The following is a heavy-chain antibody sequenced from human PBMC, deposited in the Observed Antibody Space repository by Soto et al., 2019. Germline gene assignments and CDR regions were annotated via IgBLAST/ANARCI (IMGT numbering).Heavy chain of an antibody. V-gene: IGHV3-33*01. CDR3: ARDRGLSSIAAPPFDY. CDR1: GFTFSSYG. J-gene: IGHJ4*02. Sequence: GGSLRLSCAASGFTFSSYGMHWVRQAPGKGLEWVAVIWYDGSNKYYADSVKGRFTISRDNSKNTLYLQMNSLRAEDTAVYYCARDRGLSSIAAPPFDYWGQGTLVTVSS. D-gene: IGHD6-6*01. CDR2: IWYDGSNK.